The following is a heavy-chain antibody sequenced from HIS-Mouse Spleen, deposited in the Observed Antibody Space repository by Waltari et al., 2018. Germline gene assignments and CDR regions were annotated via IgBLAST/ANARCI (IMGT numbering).Heavy chain of an antibody. CDR2: IYYSGST. D-gene: IGHD6-13*01. CDR1: GGSSSSSSYY. J-gene: IGHJ2*01. V-gene: IGHV4-39*07. Sequence: QLQLQESGPGLVKPSETLSLPCPVPGGSSSSSSYYWGWIRQPPGKGLEWIGSIYYSGSTYYNPSLKSRVTISVDTSKNQFSLKLSSVTAADTAVYYCAREIPYSSSWYDWYFDLWGRGTLVTVSS. CDR3: AREIPYSSSWYDWYFDL.